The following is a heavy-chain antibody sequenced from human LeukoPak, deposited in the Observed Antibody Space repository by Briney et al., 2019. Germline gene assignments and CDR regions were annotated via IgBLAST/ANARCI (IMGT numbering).Heavy chain of an antibody. CDR2: ISWNSGSI. CDR1: GFTFDDYA. J-gene: IGHJ4*02. CDR3: AGRYYGSGSFDY. V-gene: IGHV3-9*03. Sequence: GGSLRLSCAASGFTFDDYAMHWVRQAPGKGLEWVSGISWNSGSIGYADSVKGRFTISRDNAKNSLYLQMNSLRAEDMALYYCAGRYYGSGSFDYWGQGTLVTVSS. D-gene: IGHD3-10*01.